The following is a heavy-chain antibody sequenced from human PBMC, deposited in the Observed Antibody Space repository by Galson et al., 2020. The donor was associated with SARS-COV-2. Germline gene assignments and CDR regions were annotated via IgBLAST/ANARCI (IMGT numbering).Heavy chain of an antibody. J-gene: IGHJ3*02. CDR3: ARDGTAMVTNGFDI. V-gene: IGHV1-2*02. CDR1: GYTFTGYY. D-gene: IGHD5-18*01. Sequence: ASVKVSCKASGYTFTGYYMHWLRQAPGQGLEWMGWINPNSGGTNYAQKFHGRVTMTRDTSISIAYMEPSKPRTDDSAVYYCARDGTAMVTNGFDIWGQGTMVTVSS. CDR2: INPNSGGT.